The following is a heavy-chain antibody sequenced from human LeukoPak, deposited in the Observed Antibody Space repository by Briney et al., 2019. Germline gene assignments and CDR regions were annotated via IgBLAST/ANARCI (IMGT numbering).Heavy chain of an antibody. J-gene: IGHJ4*02. V-gene: IGHV3-21*01. D-gene: IGHD2-15*01. CDR3: ARDPALVVATPYYFDY. CDR1: GFTLSSSR. Sequence: PGGSLRLSCAASGFTLSSSRLRWVRPAPGKGRGWVFSISSSSSYISYADSVKRRFTISRDDAKNSLYLQMNSLRAEDTAVYYCARDPALVVATPYYFDYWGQGTLVTVSS. CDR2: ISSSSSYI.